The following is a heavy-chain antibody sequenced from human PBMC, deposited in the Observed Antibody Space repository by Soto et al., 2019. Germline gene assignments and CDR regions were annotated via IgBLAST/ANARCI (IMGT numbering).Heavy chain of an antibody. V-gene: IGHV4-39*01. D-gene: IGHD3-10*01. CDR1: GDSISRRNCY. Sequence: SETLSLTCTVSGDSISRRNCYWGWIRQSPGKGLEWIGSIYYSGSTYYKQSLKSRVTISVDTSKNQFSLKLASVTATDTAVYFFARHGVEDQPMATPRLDFWGQGTLVTVSS. CDR3: ARHGVEDQPMATPRLDF. J-gene: IGHJ4*02. CDR2: IYYSGST.